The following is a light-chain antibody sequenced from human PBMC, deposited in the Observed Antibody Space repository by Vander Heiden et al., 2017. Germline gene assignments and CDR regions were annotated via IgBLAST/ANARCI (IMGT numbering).Light chain of an antibody. CDR3: AAWDDSLNGVV. J-gene: IGLJ2*01. V-gene: IGLV1-44*01. CDR1: SSNIGSNT. Sequence: QSVLTQPPSASGTPGQRVTIACSGSSSNIGSNTVNWYQQLPGTAPKLLIYSNNRRPAGFPDRFAGSKSGTSASLAISGLQSEDEADYYCAAWDDSLNGVVFGGGTKLTVL. CDR2: SNN.